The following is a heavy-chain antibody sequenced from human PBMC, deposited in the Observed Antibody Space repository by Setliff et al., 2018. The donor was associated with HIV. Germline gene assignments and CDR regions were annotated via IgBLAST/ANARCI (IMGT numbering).Heavy chain of an antibody. V-gene: IGHV1-3*04. CDR3: VSPMFYDGTVV. J-gene: IGHJ4*02. CDR1: GYTFTSYS. CDR2: LRTGTGDT. Sequence: ASVKVSCKASGYTFTSYSMHWVRQAPGQRPEWMGWLRTGTGDTSYSVKFQGRLTITRDTSANTAYMELSNLRSEDTAVYYCVSPMFYDGTVVWGQGTLVTVSS. D-gene: IGHD1-1*01.